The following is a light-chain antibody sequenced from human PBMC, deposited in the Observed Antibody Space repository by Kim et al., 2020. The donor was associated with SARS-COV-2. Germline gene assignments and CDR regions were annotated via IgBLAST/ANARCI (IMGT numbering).Light chain of an antibody. CDR3: QKYNSAPLT. J-gene: IGKJ1*01. CDR2: AAA. CDR1: QGSAFS. V-gene: IGKV1-27*01. Sequence: APVGDRVTIPCQASQGSAFSLSWYHQKPGKVPKLLTDAAATLQSGVPSRFSGRGSGTELTLTIRSPQPGDVATYYCQKYNSAPLTFVPGTQVDIK.